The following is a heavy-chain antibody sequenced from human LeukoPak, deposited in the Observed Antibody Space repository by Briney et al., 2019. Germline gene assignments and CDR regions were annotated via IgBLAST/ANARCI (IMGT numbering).Heavy chain of an antibody. V-gene: IGHV1-69*05. CDR1: GGPFSSYA. J-gene: IGHJ4*02. Sequence: SVKVSCKASGGPFSSYAISWVPQPPGQGLDWMGGIISIFGTANYAQKSQRRVTITTDESTSTAYMELSSLRSEDTAVYYCARDDQQSWNVLNYWGQGTLVTVSS. CDR2: IISIFGTA. CDR3: ARDDQQSWNVLNY. D-gene: IGHD1-1*01.